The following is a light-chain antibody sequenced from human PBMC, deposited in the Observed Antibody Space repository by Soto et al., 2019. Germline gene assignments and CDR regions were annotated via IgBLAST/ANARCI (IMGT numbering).Light chain of an antibody. CDR3: QQYNSDLWT. J-gene: IGKJ1*01. Sequence: DIQMTQSPSTLSASVGDRVTITCRASQNITTWLAWYQQKPGKAPNLLIYKASDLENGVPSRFRGNGSGTEFTLTISSLQPDDFATYYCQQYNSDLWTFGQGTKVEIK. CDR2: KAS. V-gene: IGKV1-5*03. CDR1: QNITTW.